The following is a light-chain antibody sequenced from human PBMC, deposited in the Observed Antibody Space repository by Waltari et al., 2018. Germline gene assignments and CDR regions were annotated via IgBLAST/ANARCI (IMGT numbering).Light chain of an antibody. CDR3: SSQTLDGLVL. CDR1: CSAAGASEF. J-gene: IGLJ2*01. Sequence: QSALTQPASVSGSPGQSITISRSAVCSAAGASEFVPFHQHHPGNPPQVILYDVTNRPSGVSDRFSASKSANTASLTISRLQPEDEADYYCSSQTLDGLVLFGGGTRLTVL. CDR2: DVT. V-gene: IGLV2-14*03.